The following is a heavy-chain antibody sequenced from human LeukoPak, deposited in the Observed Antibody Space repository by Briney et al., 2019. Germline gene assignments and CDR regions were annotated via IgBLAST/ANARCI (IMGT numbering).Heavy chain of an antibody. V-gene: IGHV3-23*01. CDR2: ISGSGGST. CDR3: AKDLRGSGWYLGYFDY. Sequence: GGSLRLSCAASGFTFSSYAMSWVRQAPGKGLEWVSAISGSGGSTYYADSVKGRFTISRDNSKNTLYLQMNSLRAGDTAVYYCAKDLRGSGWYLGYFDYWGQGTLVTVSS. J-gene: IGHJ4*02. CDR1: GFTFSSYA. D-gene: IGHD6-19*01.